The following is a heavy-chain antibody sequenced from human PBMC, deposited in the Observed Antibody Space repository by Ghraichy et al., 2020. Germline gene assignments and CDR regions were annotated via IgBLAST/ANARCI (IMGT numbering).Heavy chain of an antibody. Sequence: SETLSLTCAVYGGSFSGYYWSWIRQPPGKGLEWIGEINHSGSTNYNPSLKSRVTISVDTSKNQFSLKLSSVTAADTAVYYCARGHLRNYYGSGSRMDVWGQGTTVTVSS. CDR2: INHSGST. D-gene: IGHD3-10*01. V-gene: IGHV4-34*01. CDR3: ARGHLRNYYGSGSRMDV. J-gene: IGHJ6*02. CDR1: GGSFSGYY.